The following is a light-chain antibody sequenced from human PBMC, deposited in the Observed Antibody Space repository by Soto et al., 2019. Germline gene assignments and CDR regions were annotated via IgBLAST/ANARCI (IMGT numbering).Light chain of an antibody. Sequence: EIVLTQSPGTLSLSPGERATLSCRASQTVRGRYLAWYQQKPGQAPRLLIYGASSRATGIPDRFSGSGSGKDFTLTISRLEPEDFAVYYCQQYSSSPPYTFGQGTKLEIK. J-gene: IGKJ2*01. V-gene: IGKV3-20*01. CDR3: QQYSSSPPYT. CDR1: QTVRGRY. CDR2: GAS.